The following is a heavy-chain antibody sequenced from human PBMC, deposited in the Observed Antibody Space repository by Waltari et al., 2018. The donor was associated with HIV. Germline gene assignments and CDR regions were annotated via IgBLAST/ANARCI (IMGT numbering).Heavy chain of an antibody. D-gene: IGHD2-15*01. V-gene: IGHV3-48*02. CDR2: ISRSGTSI. Sequence: EAQLVESGGGLVQPGGSLSLSCAASGFTFGTYSMSWVRQAPGKGLEWVSYISRSGTSIHYADSVKGRFTTSRDIAKNSLFLQMHSLRDEDTAVYYCSRDPLEVVSAARWGQGTLVTVSS. CDR3: SRDPLEVVSAAR. CDR1: GFTFGTYS. J-gene: IGHJ4*02.